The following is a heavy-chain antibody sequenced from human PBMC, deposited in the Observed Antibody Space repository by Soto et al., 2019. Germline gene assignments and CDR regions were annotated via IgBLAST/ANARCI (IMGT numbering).Heavy chain of an antibody. CDR3: ARGEQYSGRIFDY. V-gene: IGHV6-1*01. Sequence: SQTLSLTCAITGDSVSSNSAGCGWVRQSPSRGLEWLGRTYYRSKWYYEYAVSVRGRTTINPDTSKNQYSLQLNSVTPEDTAVYFCARGEQYSGRIFDYWGQGTLVTVSS. J-gene: IGHJ4*01. CDR1: GDSVSSNSAG. D-gene: IGHD1-26*01. CDR2: TYYRSKWYY.